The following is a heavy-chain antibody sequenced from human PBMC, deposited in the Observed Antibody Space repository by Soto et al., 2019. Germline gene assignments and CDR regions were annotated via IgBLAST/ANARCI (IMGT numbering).Heavy chain of an antibody. CDR3: AREPPRTPWVYKYGMDV. Sequence: QVQLQESGPGLVKPSETLSLTCTVSGGSISNYHWTWIRQPPGKGLEWIGNIYYRGSTNYNHSLKSRVSISVDTSKNQFSLKLSSVTAADTAVYYCAREPPRTPWVYKYGMDVWGQGTTVTVSS. CDR2: IYYRGST. J-gene: IGHJ6*02. V-gene: IGHV4-59*01. CDR1: GGSISNYH. D-gene: IGHD1-20*01.